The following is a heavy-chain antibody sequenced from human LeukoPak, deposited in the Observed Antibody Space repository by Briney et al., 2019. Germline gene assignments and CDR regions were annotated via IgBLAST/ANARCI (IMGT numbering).Heavy chain of an antibody. CDR3: ARAGQWLDFDY. CDR2: ISSSSSTI. CDR1: GSTFSSYS. V-gene: IGHV3-48*04. J-gene: IGHJ4*02. D-gene: IGHD6-19*01. Sequence: GGSLRLSCAASGSTFSSYSMNWVRQAPGKGLEWVSYISSSSSTIYYADSVKGRFTISRDNAKNSLYLQMNSLRAEDTAVYYCARAGQWLDFDYWGQGTLVTVSS.